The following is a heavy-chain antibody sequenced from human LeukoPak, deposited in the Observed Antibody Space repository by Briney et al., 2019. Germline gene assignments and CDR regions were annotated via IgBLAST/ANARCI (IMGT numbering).Heavy chain of an antibody. D-gene: IGHD2-15*01. CDR1: GFTFSSYA. V-gene: IGHV3-23*01. CDR3: AKRDCSGGSCRTTTFDY. Sequence: GASLRLSCAASGFTFSSYAMSWVRQAPGKGLEWVSAISSGGGSPYYADSVKGRFTISRDNSKNTLYLQMNSLRAEDTAVYYCAKRDCSGGSCRTTTFDYWGQGILVTVSS. J-gene: IGHJ4*02. CDR2: ISSGGGSP.